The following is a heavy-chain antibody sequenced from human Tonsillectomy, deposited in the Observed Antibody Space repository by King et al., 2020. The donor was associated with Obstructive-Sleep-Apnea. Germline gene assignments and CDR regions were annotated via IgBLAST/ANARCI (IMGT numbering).Heavy chain of an antibody. D-gene: IGHD2-15*01. CDR1: GFTFDDYG. J-gene: IGHJ4*01. CDR3: ARERVYCSGASCLYYFDY. Sequence: VQLVESGGGVVRPGGPLRLSCAASGFTFDDYGMSWVRQAPGKGLEWVSGINWNGGSTGYADSVKGRFTMSRDNAKNSLYLQMNSLRAEDTALYHCARERVYCSGASCLYYFDYWGHGTLVTVSS. V-gene: IGHV3-20*01. CDR2: INWNGGST.